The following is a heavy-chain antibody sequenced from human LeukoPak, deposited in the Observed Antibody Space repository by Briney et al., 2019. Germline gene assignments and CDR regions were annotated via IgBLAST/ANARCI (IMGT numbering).Heavy chain of an antibody. J-gene: IGHJ5*02. CDR2: IYYSGST. CDR3: ARVARYCSGGSCRWFDP. V-gene: IGHV4-39*07. Sequence: SETLSLTCTVSGGSISSSSYYWGWIRQPPGKGLEWIGSIYYSGSTYYNPSLKSRVTISVDTSKNQFSLKLSSVTAADTAVYYCARVARYCSGGSCRWFDPWGQGTLVTVSS. CDR1: GGSISSSSYY. D-gene: IGHD2-15*01.